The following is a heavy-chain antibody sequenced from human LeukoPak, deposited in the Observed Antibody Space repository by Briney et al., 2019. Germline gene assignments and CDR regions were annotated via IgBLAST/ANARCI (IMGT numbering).Heavy chain of an antibody. CDR2: IYYSGST. CDR1: GGSFSGYY. V-gene: IGHV4-59*01. Sequence: SETLSLTCAVYGGSFSGYYWSWIRQPPGKGLEWIGYIYYSGSTNYNPSLKSRVTISVDTSKNQFSLKLSSVTAADTAVYYCARVLAGYSYGLEYYYYMDVWGKGTTVTVSS. CDR3: ARVLAGYSYGLEYYYYMDV. D-gene: IGHD5-18*01. J-gene: IGHJ6*03.